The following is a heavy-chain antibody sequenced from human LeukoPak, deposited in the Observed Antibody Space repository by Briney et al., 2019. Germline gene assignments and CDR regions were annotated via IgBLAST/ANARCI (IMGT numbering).Heavy chain of an antibody. CDR1: GGSISSGGYY. CDR3: AREQDGYYFDY. D-gene: IGHD5-24*01. CDR2: IYYSGNT. V-gene: IGHV4-31*03. J-gene: IGHJ4*02. Sequence: SETLSLTCTVSGGSISSGGYYWSWIRQHPGKGLEWIGYIYYSGNTYYNPSLKSRVTISVDTSKNQFSLKLSSVTAADTAVYYCAREQDGYYFDYWGQGTLVTVSS.